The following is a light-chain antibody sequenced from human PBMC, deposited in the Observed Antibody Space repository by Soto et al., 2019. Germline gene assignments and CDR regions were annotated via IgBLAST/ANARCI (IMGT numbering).Light chain of an antibody. CDR2: GAS. J-gene: IGKJ2*01. V-gene: IGKV3-15*01. Sequence: EIVMTQSPATLSVSPGERATLSCRASQRVSTNLAWYQQKPGQAPRLLIYGASTRATRIPGRFSGSGAETEFTLTISNLQSEDFAVYYCQQYSDWPPTYTFGQGTKLEIK. CDR1: QRVSTN. CDR3: QQYSDWPPTYT.